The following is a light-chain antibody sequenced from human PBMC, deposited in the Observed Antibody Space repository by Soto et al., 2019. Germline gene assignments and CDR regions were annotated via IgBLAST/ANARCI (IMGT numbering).Light chain of an antibody. CDR2: DAS. J-gene: IGKJ3*01. Sequence: ANQLTQSPSSLSASVGDRVTITCRASQAISSALAWYQQKPGKPPKLLIYDASTLQSGVPSRFSGTASGTDFTLTIKRLQPEDFATYYCQQFNNWPVTFGPGTKVDIK. V-gene: IGKV1D-13*01. CDR1: QAISSA. CDR3: QQFNNWPVT.